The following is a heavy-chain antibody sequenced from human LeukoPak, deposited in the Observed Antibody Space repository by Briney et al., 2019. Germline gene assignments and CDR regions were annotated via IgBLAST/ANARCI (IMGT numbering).Heavy chain of an antibody. V-gene: IGHV3-33*06. CDR2: IWYDGSNK. J-gene: IGHJ6*02. CDR1: GFTFSSYG. Sequence: PGRSLRLSCAASGFTFSSYGMHWVRQAPGKGLEWVAVIWYDGSNKYYADSVKGRFTISRDNSKNTLYLQMNSLRVEDTALYYCAKYGGSGSLPDYYYGMDVWGQGTTVTVSS. D-gene: IGHD1-26*01. CDR3: AKYGGSGSLPDYYYGMDV.